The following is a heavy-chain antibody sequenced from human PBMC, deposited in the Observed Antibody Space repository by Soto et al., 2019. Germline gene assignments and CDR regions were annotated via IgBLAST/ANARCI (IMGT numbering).Heavy chain of an antibody. V-gene: IGHV4-39*01. CDR1: GGSISSSSYY. D-gene: IGHD1-26*01. Sequence: SETLSLTCTVSGGSISSSSYYWGWIRQPPGKGLEWIGSIYYSGSTYYNPSLKSRVTISVATSKNQFSLKLSSVTAADTAVYYCAMLSYSGSYYYYYGMDVWGQGTTVTVSS. CDR3: AMLSYSGSYYYYYGMDV. J-gene: IGHJ6*02. CDR2: IYYSGST.